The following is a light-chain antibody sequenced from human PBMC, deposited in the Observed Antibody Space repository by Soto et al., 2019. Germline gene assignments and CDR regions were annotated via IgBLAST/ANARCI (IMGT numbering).Light chain of an antibody. V-gene: IGLV2-14*03. CDR1: SSDVGSYNY. CDR3: SSRTSATTVV. J-gene: IGLJ3*02. Sequence: QSALTQPASVSGSPGQSITISCTGTSSDVGSYNYVSWYQQHPGEAPKVMIYDVSSRPSGVSTRFSGSKSGNTASLTISGLQAEDEAQYYCSSRTSATTVVFVGGTKLTVL. CDR2: DVS.